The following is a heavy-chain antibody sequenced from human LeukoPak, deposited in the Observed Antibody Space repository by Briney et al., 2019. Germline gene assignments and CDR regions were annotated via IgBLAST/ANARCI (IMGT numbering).Heavy chain of an antibody. Sequence: ASVRVPCKASGYTFTSYYMHWVRQAPGQGLEWMGIINPSGGSTSYAQKFQGRVTMTRDTSTSTVYMELSSLRSEDTAVYYCARDLGDTDAFDIWGQGTMVTVSS. D-gene: IGHD3-9*01. V-gene: IGHV1-46*01. CDR2: INPSGGST. J-gene: IGHJ3*02. CDR1: GYTFTSYY. CDR3: ARDLGDTDAFDI.